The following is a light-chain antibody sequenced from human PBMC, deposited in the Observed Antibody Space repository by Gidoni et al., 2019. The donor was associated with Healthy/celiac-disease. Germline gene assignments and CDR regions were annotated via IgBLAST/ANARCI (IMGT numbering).Light chain of an antibody. CDR2: GAS. CDR3: QQYGSSRET. CDR1: QSVSSSY. J-gene: IGKJ1*01. Sequence: EIVLKQSPGTLSLSPGERATLSCRASQSVSSSYLVWYQQKPGQAPRLLIYGASSRATGIPDRFSGSGSVTDFTLTISRLEPEDFAVYYCQQYGSSRETFGQGTKVEIK. V-gene: IGKV3-20*01.